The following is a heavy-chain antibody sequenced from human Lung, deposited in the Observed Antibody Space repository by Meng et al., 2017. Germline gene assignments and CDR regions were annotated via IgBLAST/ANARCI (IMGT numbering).Heavy chain of an antibody. Sequence: VPLQQWGSGVLAPSETLSLNGVGSGGSFSDDYWSWIRQPQGRGLEWIGQINHSGSTNYNPSLESRATISVDTSKNTLSLKLSSVTAADSAVSYCARGPTTMAHDFDYWGQGTLVTVSS. V-gene: IGHV4-34*01. CDR1: GGSFSDDY. J-gene: IGHJ4*02. CDR3: ARGPTTMAHDFDY. CDR2: INHSGST. D-gene: IGHD4-11*01.